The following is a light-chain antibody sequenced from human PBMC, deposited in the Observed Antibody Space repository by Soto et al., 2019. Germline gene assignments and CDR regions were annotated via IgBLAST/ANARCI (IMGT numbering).Light chain of an antibody. CDR1: QSITTW. CDR2: AAS. Sequence: DIQMTQSPSTVSAYVGDSVTITCRASQSITTWLAWYQQRPGKAPKLLIYAASSLQSGVPSRFSGSGSGTDFTLTISSLQPEDFATYYCQQANSFPLTFGGGTKVDIK. CDR3: QQANSFPLT. V-gene: IGKV1-12*01. J-gene: IGKJ4*01.